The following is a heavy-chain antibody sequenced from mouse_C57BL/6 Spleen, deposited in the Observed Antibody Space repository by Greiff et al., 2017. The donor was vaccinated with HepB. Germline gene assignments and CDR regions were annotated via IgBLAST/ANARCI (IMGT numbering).Heavy chain of an antibody. CDR2: ISSGSSTI. J-gene: IGHJ1*03. Sequence: EVKLVESGGGLVKPGGSLKLSCAASGFTFSDYGMHWVRQAPEKGLEWVAYISSGSSTIYYADTVKGRFTISRDNAKNTLFLQMTSLRSEDTAMYYCARTPTVVATSSYWYFDVGGTGTTVTVSS. CDR3: ARTPTVVATSSYWYFDV. CDR1: GFTFSDYG. D-gene: IGHD1-1*01. V-gene: IGHV5-17*01.